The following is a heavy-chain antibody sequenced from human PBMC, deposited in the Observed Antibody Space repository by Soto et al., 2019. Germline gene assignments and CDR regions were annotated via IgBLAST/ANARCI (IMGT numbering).Heavy chain of an antibody. CDR2: IYSGGST. Sequence: GGSLRLSCAASGFTVSSNYMSWVRQAPGKGLEWVSVIYSGGSTYYADSVKGRFTISRDNSKNTLYLQMNSLRAEDTAVYYCARENGTANYYYYYMDVWGKGTKVTVSS. CDR3: ARENGTANYYYYYMDV. V-gene: IGHV3-66*01. J-gene: IGHJ6*03. CDR1: GFTVSSNY. D-gene: IGHD1-1*01.